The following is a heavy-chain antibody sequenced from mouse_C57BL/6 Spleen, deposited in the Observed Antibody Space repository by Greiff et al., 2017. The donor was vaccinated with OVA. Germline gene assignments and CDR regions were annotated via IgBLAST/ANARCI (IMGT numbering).Heavy chain of an antibody. J-gene: IGHJ3*01. V-gene: IGHV1-82*01. CDR1: GYAFSSSW. Sequence: VKLVESGPELVKPGASVKISCKASGYAFSSSWMNWVKQRPGKGLEWIGRIYPGDGDTNYNGKFKGKATLTADKSSSTAYMQLSSLTSEDSAVYFCAGDYGSSPWFAYWGQGTLVTVSA. D-gene: IGHD1-1*01. CDR3: AGDYGSSPWFAY. CDR2: IYPGDGDT.